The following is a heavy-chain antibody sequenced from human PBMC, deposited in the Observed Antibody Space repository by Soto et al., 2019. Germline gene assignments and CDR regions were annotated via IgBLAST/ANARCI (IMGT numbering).Heavy chain of an antibody. D-gene: IGHD1-7*01. CDR3: ARDGAGTSGYYYYYYGMDV. CDR2: ISSSSSYI. V-gene: IGHV3-21*01. J-gene: IGHJ6*02. CDR1: GFTFSSYS. Sequence: GGSLRLSCAASGFTFSSYSMNWVRQAPGKGLEWVPSISSSSSYIYYADSVKGRFTISRDNAKNSLYLQMNSLRAEDTAVYYCARDGAGTSGYYYYYYGMDVWGQGTTVTVSS.